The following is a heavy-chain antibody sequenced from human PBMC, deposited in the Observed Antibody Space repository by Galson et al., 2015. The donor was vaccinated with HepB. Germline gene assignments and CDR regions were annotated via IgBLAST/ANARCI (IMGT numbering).Heavy chain of an antibody. D-gene: IGHD3-9*01. J-gene: IGHJ2*01. CDR3: AKSGPPYDIIPRYFDL. V-gene: IGHV3-23*01. CDR1: GFTFSSYA. CDR2: ISGSGGST. Sequence: SLRLSCAASGFTFSSYAMSWVRQAPGKGLEWVSAISGSGGSTYYADSVKGRFTISRDNSKNTLYLQMNSLRAEDTAVYYCAKSGPPYDIIPRYFDLWGRGTLVTVSS.